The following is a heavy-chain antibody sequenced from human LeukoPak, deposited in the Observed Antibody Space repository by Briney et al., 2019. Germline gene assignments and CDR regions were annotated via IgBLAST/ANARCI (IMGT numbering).Heavy chain of an antibody. V-gene: IGHV4-34*01. J-gene: IGHJ6*02. Sequence: SETLSLTCAVYGVSLSDYFWGWIRQPPGKGLEWIGEINHSGRTYYTPSLNSPATISVHTSKNQFSLNLSSVTAADAAVYYCGRDVVVVPASFHYGMDVWGQGTTVTVSS. CDR2: INHSGRT. CDR3: GRDVVVVPASFHYGMDV. CDR1: GVSLSDYF. D-gene: IGHD2-2*01.